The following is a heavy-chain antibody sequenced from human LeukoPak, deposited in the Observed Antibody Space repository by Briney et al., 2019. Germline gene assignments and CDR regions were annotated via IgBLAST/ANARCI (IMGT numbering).Heavy chain of an antibody. J-gene: IGHJ4*02. V-gene: IGHV1-8*01. Sequence: GASVNVSCKASAYTFTSYDINWVRQATGQGLEWMGWMNPNSGNTGYAQKFQGRVTMTRNTSISTAYMELSSLRSEDTAVYYCARAEGSSSWYLVWGQGTLVTVSS. CDR2: MNPNSGNT. CDR3: ARAEGSSSWYLV. CDR1: AYTFTSYD. D-gene: IGHD6-13*01.